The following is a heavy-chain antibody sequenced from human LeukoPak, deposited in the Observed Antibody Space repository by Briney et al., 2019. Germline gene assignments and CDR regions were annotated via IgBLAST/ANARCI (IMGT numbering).Heavy chain of an antibody. J-gene: IGHJ4*02. CDR2: ISGSGGRT. D-gene: IGHD2-15*01. CDR3: AKASYCSGGSCSHFDY. V-gene: IGHV3-23*01. CDR1: GFTFSTYG. Sequence: GGSLRLSCAASGFTFSTYGMSWVRQAPGKGLEWVSGISGSGGRTYYADSVKGRFTISRDNSKNTLYLQMNSLRAEDTAVYYCAKASYCSGGSCSHFDYWGQGTLVTVSS.